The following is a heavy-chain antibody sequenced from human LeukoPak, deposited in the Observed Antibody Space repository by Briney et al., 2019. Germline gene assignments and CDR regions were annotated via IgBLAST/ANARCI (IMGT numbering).Heavy chain of an antibody. CDR3: ARGIAAAGTHYYYYYMDV. CDR2: ISSSSTYI. CDR1: GFTFSGYS. D-gene: IGHD6-13*01. V-gene: IGHV3-21*01. Sequence: PGGSLRLSCAASGFTFSGYSMNWVRQAPGKGLEWVSSISSSSTYIYYADSVKGRFTISRDNAKNSLYLQMISLRAEDTAVYYCARGIAAAGTHYYYYYMDVWGKGTTVTVSS. J-gene: IGHJ6*03.